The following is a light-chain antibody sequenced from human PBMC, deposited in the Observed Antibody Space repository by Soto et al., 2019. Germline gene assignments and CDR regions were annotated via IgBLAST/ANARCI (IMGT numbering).Light chain of an antibody. Sequence: AIRMTQSPSSLSAPPGDRVTITCRASQDISSYLAWYQQKPGKAPNLLIYVASTLQSGVPSRFSGSGSGTDFTLTISRLQSEDFATYYCQQYYEFPLTFGGGTKVQIK. CDR1: QDISSY. CDR2: VAS. V-gene: IGKV1-8*01. J-gene: IGKJ4*01. CDR3: QQYYEFPLT.